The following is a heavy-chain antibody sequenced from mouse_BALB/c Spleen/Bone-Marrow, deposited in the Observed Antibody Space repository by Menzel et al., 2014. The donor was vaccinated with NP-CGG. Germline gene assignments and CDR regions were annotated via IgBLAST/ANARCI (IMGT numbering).Heavy chain of an antibody. CDR1: GFTFSSYG. Sequence: EVQAVESGGGLVQPGGSLKLSCAASGFTFSSYGMSWVRQTPDKRLELVATINSNGGSTYYPDSVKGRFTISRNNAKNTLYLQMSSMKSEDAAVYYCARDYDNDYWGQGSTLTVSS. D-gene: IGHD2-1*01. CDR3: ARDYDNDY. J-gene: IGHJ2*01. CDR2: INSNGGST. V-gene: IGHV5-6-3*01.